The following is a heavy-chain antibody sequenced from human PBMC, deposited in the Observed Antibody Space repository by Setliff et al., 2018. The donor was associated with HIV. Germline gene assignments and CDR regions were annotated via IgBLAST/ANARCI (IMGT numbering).Heavy chain of an antibody. D-gene: IGHD1-26*01. CDR2: IYTSGDT. CDR1: GASLNSGSYF. J-gene: IGHJ6*04. Sequence: PSETLSLTCTVSGASLNSGSYFWSWVRQPAGKGLEWIGRIYTSGDTNYNPSLKSRVTISADRSENQFALNLGSVTDADTAVYYCARGMKGSEYRGSWYGYYNLDVWGKGTPVTVSS. V-gene: IGHV4-61*02. CDR3: ARGMKGSEYRGSWYGYYNLDV.